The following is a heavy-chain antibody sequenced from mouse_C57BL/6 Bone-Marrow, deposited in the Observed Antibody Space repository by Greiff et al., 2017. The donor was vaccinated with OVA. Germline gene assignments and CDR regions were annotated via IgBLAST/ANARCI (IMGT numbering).Heavy chain of an antibody. V-gene: IGHV2-9-1*01. Sequence: VKLVESGPGLVAPSQRLSITCTVSGFSLTSYAISWVRQPPGKGLEWLGVLWTGGGTNYNSALKSRLSISKDNSKSQVFLKMNSLQTDDTARYYCARLRRYYYAMDYWGQGTSVTVSS. CDR3: ARLRRYYYAMDY. CDR2: LWTGGGT. D-gene: IGHD1-1*01. J-gene: IGHJ4*01. CDR1: GFSLTSYA.